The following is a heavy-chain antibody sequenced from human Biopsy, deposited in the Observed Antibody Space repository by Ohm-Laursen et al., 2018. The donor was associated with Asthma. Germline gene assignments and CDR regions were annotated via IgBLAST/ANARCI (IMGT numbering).Heavy chain of an antibody. J-gene: IGHJ4*02. CDR2: IYSGGTS. D-gene: IGHD3-22*01. Sequence: SLRLSCAAPGFAVSRDYMFWVRQAPGKGLEWVSVIYSGGTSHTADSVRGRFTISRDYSKNTLYLQTHSLRAEDTAVYYCARGDSSNWSHYYFDYWGQGTLVTVSS. CDR1: GFAVSRDY. CDR3: ARGDSSNWSHYYFDY. V-gene: IGHV3-53*01.